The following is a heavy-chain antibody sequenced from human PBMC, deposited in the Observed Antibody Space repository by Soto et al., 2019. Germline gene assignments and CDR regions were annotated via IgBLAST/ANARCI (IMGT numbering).Heavy chain of an antibody. CDR2: VNPSGGHT. CDR3: ARGGHVVVVTAALDY. Sequence: QVQLVQSGAEVKKPGASVKVSCKASGDTFTDYYIHWVRQAPGQGLEWMGTVNPSGGHTTYAQHFVGRVAMTSDTSTSTVYMELTSLSSEDTAVYYCARGGHVVVVTAALDYWGQGTLVTVSS. CDR1: GDTFTDYY. V-gene: IGHV1-46*03. J-gene: IGHJ4*02. D-gene: IGHD2-21*02.